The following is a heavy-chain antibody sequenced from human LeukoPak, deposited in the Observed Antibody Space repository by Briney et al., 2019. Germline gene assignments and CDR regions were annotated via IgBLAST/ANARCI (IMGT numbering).Heavy chain of an antibody. D-gene: IGHD5-18*01. Sequence: GGSLRLSCVASGFTFEDYAMSWVRQAPGKGLEWVSAISGSGGSTYYADSVKGRFTISRDNSKNTLYLQMNSLRAEDTAVYYCAKHTAMVSRFDYWGQGTLVTVSS. V-gene: IGHV3-23*01. CDR1: GFTFEDYA. J-gene: IGHJ4*02. CDR3: AKHTAMVSRFDY. CDR2: ISGSGGST.